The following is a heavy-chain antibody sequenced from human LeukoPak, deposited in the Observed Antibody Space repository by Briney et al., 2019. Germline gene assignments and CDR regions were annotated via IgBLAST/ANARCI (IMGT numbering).Heavy chain of an antibody. CDR2: ISDDGYGT. J-gene: IGHJ4*02. D-gene: IGHD4/OR15-4a*01. CDR1: GFNSDDNV. V-gene: IGHV3-43*02. Sequence: GGSLRLSCAASGFNSDDNVMHWVRQAPGKGLEWVSLISDDGYGTYYADSVKGRFTISRDNSKNSLYLQMNSLRSEDTALYYCATMGPLDYWGQGTLVTVSS. CDR3: ATMGPLDY.